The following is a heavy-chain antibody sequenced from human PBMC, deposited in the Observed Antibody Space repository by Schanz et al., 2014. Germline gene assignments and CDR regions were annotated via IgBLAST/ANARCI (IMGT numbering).Heavy chain of an antibody. CDR2: INTNTANP. CDR3: ARGYSGYSHFDY. CDR1: GDTFTGYY. Sequence: QVQLVQSGAEVRKPGASVKVSCKASGDTFTGYYLHWVRQAPGQGLEWMGWINTNTANPTYAQGFTGRFVYTLDASVTTAYLEISSLKAEDTAVYYCARGYSGYSHFDYWGQGALVTVSS. D-gene: IGHD5-12*01. J-gene: IGHJ4*02. V-gene: IGHV7-4-1*02.